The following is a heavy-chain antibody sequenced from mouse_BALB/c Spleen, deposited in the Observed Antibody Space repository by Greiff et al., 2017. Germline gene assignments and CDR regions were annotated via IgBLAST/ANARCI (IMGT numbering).Heavy chain of an antibody. D-gene: IGHD1-1*01. J-gene: IGHJ3*01. CDR1: GFTFSDYY. V-gene: IGHV5-4*02. CDR3: ARGGDGSSPAWFAY. Sequence: EVMLVESGGGLVKPGGSLKLSCAASGFTFSDYYMYWVRQTPEKRLEWVATISDGGSYTYYPDSVKGRFTISRDNAMNNLYLQMSSLTSEDTAMYYCARGGDGSSPAWFAYWGQGTLVTVSA. CDR2: ISDGGSYT.